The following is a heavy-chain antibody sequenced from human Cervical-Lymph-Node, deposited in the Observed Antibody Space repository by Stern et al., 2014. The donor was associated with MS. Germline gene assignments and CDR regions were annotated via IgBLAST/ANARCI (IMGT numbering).Heavy chain of an antibody. D-gene: IGHD3-9*01. CDR2: INPHTGDT. Sequence: VQLVQSGAEVKKPGASVKVSCKASGYTFSDNLLYWVRQAPGQGLEWVGQINPHTGDTNYAQNFQGRVTVTRDTSVRTAYMELTSLRSDDTAVYYCARGDFVDWSFSPPLSPAFDIWGQGTLVTVSS. CDR1: GYTFSDNL. V-gene: IGHV1-2*06. CDR3: ARGDFVDWSFSPPLSPAFDI. J-gene: IGHJ4*02.